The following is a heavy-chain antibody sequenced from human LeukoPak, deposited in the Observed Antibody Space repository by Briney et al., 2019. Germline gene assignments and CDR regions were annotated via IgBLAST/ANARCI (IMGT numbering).Heavy chain of an antibody. J-gene: IGHJ1*01. CDR3: AKDWSKLTLVHPRLTVQH. CDR1: GGTFSSYA. CDR2: IIPIFGTA. Sequence: SVKVSCKASGGTFSSYAISWVRQAPGQGLEWMGGIIPIFGTANYAQKFQGRVTITADKSTSTAYMELSSLRAEDTAVYYCAKDWSKLTLVHPRLTVQHWGQGTLVTVSS. D-gene: IGHD4/OR15-4a*01. V-gene: IGHV1-69*06.